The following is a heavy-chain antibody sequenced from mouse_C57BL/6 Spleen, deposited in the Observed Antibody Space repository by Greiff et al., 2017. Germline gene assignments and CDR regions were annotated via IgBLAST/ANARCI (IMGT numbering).Heavy chain of an antibody. Sequence: VQLQESGAELMKPGASVKLSCKASGYTFTGYWIEWVKQRPGHGLEWIGEIFPGSGSTNYNEKFKGKATFTADTSSNTAYMQLSSLTTEYSAIYDWSSSSAYRSDPAWYFDDWGTGTTVTVSS. D-gene: IGHD2-12*01. CDR3: SSSSAYRSDPAWYFDD. CDR2: IFPGSGST. CDR1: GYTFTGYW. J-gene: IGHJ1*03. V-gene: IGHV1-9*01.